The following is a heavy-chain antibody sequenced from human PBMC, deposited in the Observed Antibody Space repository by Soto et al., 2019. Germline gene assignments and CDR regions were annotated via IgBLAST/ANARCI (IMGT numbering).Heavy chain of an antibody. V-gene: IGHV4-31*03. CDR2: ISHSGST. Sequence: SETLCLTCSVSGADSNSGGFTRTCIRQHAGKGREWLGDISHSGSTDYSPSLKSRLSISGDTSRSQFSLTLTSVNAADAAVDFCATIATSGYQTVWRQGNT. D-gene: IGHD3-16*02. J-gene: IGHJ6*02. CDR3: ATIATSGYQTV. CDR1: GADSNSGGFT.